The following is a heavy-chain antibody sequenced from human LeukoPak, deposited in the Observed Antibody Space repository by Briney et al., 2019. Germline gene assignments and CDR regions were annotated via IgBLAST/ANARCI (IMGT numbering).Heavy chain of an antibody. V-gene: IGHV4-34*01. CDR3: ASGHSSSWYSVGRDY. CDR2: INHSGST. CDR1: GGSFSGYY. J-gene: IGHJ4*02. D-gene: IGHD6-13*01. Sequence: SETLSLTCAVYGGSFSGYYWSWIRQPPGKGLEWIGEINHSGSTNYNPSLKSRVTISVDTSKNQFSLKLSSVTAADTAVYYCASGHSSSWYSVGRDYWGQGTLVTVSS.